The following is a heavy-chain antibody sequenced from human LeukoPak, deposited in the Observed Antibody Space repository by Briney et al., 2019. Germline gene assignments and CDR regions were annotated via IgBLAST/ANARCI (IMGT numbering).Heavy chain of an antibody. Sequence: SETLSLTCAVYGGSFSGYYWSWIRQPPGKGLEWIGEINHSGSTNYNPSLKSRVTISVDTSKNQFSLKLSSVTAADTAVYYCAKGKAPDYWGQGTLVTVSS. J-gene: IGHJ4*02. CDR1: GGSFSGYY. CDR2: INHSGST. V-gene: IGHV4-34*01. CDR3: AKGKAPDY.